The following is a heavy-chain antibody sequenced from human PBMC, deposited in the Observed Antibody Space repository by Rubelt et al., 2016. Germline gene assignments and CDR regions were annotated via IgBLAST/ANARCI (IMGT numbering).Heavy chain of an antibody. CDR2: IYPGDSDT. D-gene: IGHD1-26*01. V-gene: IGHV5-51*03. Sequence: EVQLVQSGAEVKKPGESLKISCKGSGSSFTSYWIGWVRQMPGKGLEWMGIIYPGDSDTRYSPSFQGQVTISADKSISTAYLQGSSLKASDTAMYYCARRKDIVGAISAFDIWGQGTMVTVSS. CDR3: ARRKDIVGAISAFDI. J-gene: IGHJ3*02. CDR1: GSSFTSYW.